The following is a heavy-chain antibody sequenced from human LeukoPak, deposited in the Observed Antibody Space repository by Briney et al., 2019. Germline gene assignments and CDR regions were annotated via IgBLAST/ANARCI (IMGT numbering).Heavy chain of an antibody. CDR1: GYTLTELS. CDR3: ATAPPDTAKATPHYYYGMDV. D-gene: IGHD5-18*01. V-gene: IGHV1-24*01. Sequence: ASVKVSCKVSGYTLTELSMHWVRQAPGKGLEWMGGFDPEDGETIYAQKFQGRVTMTEDTSTDTAYMELSSLRSEDTAVYYCATAPPDTAKATPHYYYGMDVWGQGTTVTVSS. J-gene: IGHJ6*02. CDR2: FDPEDGET.